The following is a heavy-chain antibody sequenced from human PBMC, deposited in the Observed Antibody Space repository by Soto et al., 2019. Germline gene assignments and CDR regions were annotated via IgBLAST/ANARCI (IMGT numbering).Heavy chain of an antibody. CDR2: IYYSGST. CDR1: GGSISSGGYY. J-gene: IGHJ5*02. V-gene: IGHV4-31*03. Sequence: QVQLQESGPGLVKPSQTLSLTCTVSGGSISSGGYYWSWIRQHPGKGLEWIGYIYYSGSTYYNPSLKSRVTISVDTSKSQFSLKLSSVTAADTAVYYCARADPSREVWFDPWGQGTLVTVSS. CDR3: ARADPSREVWFDP.